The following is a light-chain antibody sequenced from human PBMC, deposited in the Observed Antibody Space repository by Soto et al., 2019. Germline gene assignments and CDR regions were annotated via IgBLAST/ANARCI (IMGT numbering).Light chain of an antibody. CDR2: EVT. CDR3: SSYTTTSTYV. CDR1: SSDIGDYNY. J-gene: IGLJ1*01. Sequence: QSALTQPASVSGSPGQSITISCTGTSSDIGDYNYVSWYQQHPGRAPKLMIYEVTHRPSGVSNRFSGSKSGNTASLTISGLQADDEADYYCSSYTTTSTYVFGTGTQLTVL. V-gene: IGLV2-14*01.